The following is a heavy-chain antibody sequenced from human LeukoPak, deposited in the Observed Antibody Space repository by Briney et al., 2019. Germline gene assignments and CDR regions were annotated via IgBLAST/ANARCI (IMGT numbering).Heavy chain of an antibody. V-gene: IGHV3-11*04. D-gene: IGHD3-9*01. CDR2: ISSSGDIT. J-gene: IGHJ3*02. Sequence: GGSLRLSCAASGFTFTDHYMSWVRQAPGKGLEWVSYISSSGDITYYADSVKGRFTVSRDNAKNSLYLQMNSLRAEDTAVYYCARDDLRYFDWFAAFDIWGQGTMVTVSS. CDR3: ARDDLRYFDWFAAFDI. CDR1: GFTFTDHY.